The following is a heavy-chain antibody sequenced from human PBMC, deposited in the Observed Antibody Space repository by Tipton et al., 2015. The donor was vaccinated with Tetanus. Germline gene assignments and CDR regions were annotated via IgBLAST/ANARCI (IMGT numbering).Heavy chain of an antibody. V-gene: IGHV3-33*08. CDR3: AREADCSGGSCFSGDFDN. D-gene: IGHD2-15*01. CDR1: GFTFNTYW. J-gene: IGHJ4*02. CDR2: SWYDGTDK. Sequence: SLRLSCAASGFTFNTYWMHWVRQAPGKGLEWVAVSWYDGTDKYYADSVKGRFTISRDNSKNTLYLQMNSLRAEDTAVYYCAREADCSGGSCFSGDFDNWGQGTQVTVSS.